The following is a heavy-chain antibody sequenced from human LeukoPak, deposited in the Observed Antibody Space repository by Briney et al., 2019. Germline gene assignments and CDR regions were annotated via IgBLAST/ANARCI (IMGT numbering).Heavy chain of an antibody. J-gene: IGHJ4*02. V-gene: IGHV3-7*01. Sequence: GGSLRLSCAASGFTFSNYWMAWVRQAPGQGPEFLANIKPTGSETYYVDPVKGRFTISRDNAKNLLFLQMNSLRGEDTALYYCGGFGYEAAVDLWGRGTLVTVSS. CDR3: GGFGYEAAVDL. D-gene: IGHD3-10*01. CDR2: IKPTGSET. CDR1: GFTFSNYW.